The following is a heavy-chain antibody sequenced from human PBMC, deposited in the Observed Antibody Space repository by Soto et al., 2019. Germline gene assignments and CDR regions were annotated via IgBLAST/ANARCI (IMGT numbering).Heavy chain of an antibody. CDR2: ITHSGDT. CDR1: GVSFSGYY. Sequence: SETLFLTCAAYGVSFSGYYMSWVRQPPGKGLEWVGEITHSGDTNYNPSLKSRVTISVDTSKNQCSLKVNSVTAADTAVYYCARGRGVRGSIIPTHYYYSLDVWGQGTTVTVSS. D-gene: IGHD3-10*01. CDR3: ARGRGVRGSIIPTHYYYSLDV. V-gene: IGHV4-34*01. J-gene: IGHJ6*02.